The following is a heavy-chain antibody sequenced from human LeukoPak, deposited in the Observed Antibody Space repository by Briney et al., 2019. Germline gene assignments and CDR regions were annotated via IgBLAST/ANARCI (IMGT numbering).Heavy chain of an antibody. V-gene: IGHV3-23*01. J-gene: IGHJ4*02. CDR1: GFTFSAYT. CDR3: VKAWATGYSTSDQQFVY. Sequence: GGSLRLSCTASGFTFSAYTMSWVRQAPGGGLEWISIISGSGGVTYYAESVRGRFTISRENSKNTLYLQMNSLRVEDTALYYCVKAWATGYSTSDQQFVYWGQGTLVTVSS. D-gene: IGHD2-8*01. CDR2: ISGSGGVT.